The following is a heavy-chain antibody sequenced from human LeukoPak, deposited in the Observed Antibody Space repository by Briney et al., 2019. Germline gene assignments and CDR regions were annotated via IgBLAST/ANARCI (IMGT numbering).Heavy chain of an antibody. D-gene: IGHD3-10*01. CDR1: GGSISSGDYY. CDR3: ARGGSGMYYGMDG. V-gene: IGHV4-30-4*02. CDR2: IYYSGST. J-gene: IGHJ6*02. Sequence: TSETLSLTCTVSGGSISSGDYYWSWIRQPPGKGLEWIGYIYYSGSTYYNPSLKSRVTISVDTSKNQFSLKVTSVTAADTAVYYCARGGSGMYYGMDGWGQGTTVTVSS.